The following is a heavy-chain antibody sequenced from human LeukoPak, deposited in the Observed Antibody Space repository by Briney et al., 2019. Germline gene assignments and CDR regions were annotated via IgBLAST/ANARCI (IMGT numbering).Heavy chain of an antibody. CDR1: GFTVSSNY. V-gene: IGHV3-53*01. CDR3: ARDGTLGYDFWSGYYRAWFDP. Sequence: PGGSLRLSCAASGFTVSSNYMGWVRQAPGKGLEYVSVIYSGGNTYYAGSVKGRFTISRDNAKNSLYLQMNSLRAEDTAVYYCARDGTLGYDFWSGYYRAWFDPWGQGTLVTVSS. J-gene: IGHJ5*02. D-gene: IGHD3-3*01. CDR2: IYSGGNT.